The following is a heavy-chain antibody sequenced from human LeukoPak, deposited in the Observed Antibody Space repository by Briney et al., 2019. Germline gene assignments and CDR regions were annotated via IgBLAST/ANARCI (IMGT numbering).Heavy chain of an antibody. D-gene: IGHD3-3*01. J-gene: IGHJ3*02. CDR2: INPNSGGT. CDR3: ARVWSGYYPDAFDI. V-gene: IGHV1-2*02. CDR1: GYTFTGYY. Sequence: ASVKVSCKASGYTFTGYYMHWVRQAPGQGLEWMGWINPNSGGTNYAQKFQGRVTMTRDTSISTAYMELSRLRSDDTAVYYCARVWSGYYPDAFDIWGQGTMVTVSS.